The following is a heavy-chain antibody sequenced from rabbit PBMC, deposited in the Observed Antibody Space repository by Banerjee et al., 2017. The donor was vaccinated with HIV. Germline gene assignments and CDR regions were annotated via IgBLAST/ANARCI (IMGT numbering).Heavy chain of an antibody. V-gene: IGHV1S21*01. D-gene: IGHD4-1*01. J-gene: IGHJ4*01. CDR2: ITYGGSA. CDR3: ARDLAGVIGWNFDL. Sequence: EQLVESGGGLVQPGGSLKLSCKASGFDFSSYGVSWVRQAPGKGLEWIGYITYGGSAYYASWVKGRFTISKASSTTVALQMTSLTAADTATYFCARDLAGVIGWNFDLWGQGTLVTVS. CDR1: GFDFSSYG.